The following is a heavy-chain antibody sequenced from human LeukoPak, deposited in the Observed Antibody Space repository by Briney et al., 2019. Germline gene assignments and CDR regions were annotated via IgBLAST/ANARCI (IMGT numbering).Heavy chain of an antibody. D-gene: IGHD2-21*02. CDR2: IYYSGST. CDR3: AGFDCSGDCYSAFDY. J-gene: IGHJ4*02. V-gene: IGHV4-59*01. CDR1: GGSISSYY. Sequence: DPSETLSLTCTVSGGSISSYYWNWIRQPPGKGLEWIGYIYYSGSTNYNPSLKSRVTISVDTSKNQFSLKLSSVTAADTAVYYCAGFDCSGDCYSAFDYWGQGTLVTVSS.